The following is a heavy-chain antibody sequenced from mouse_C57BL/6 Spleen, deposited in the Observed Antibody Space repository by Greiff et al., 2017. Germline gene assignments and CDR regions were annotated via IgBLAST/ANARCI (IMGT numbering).Heavy chain of an antibody. CDR3: ARRVGRDYFDD. CDR2: ISYDGSN. CDR1: GYSITSGYY. V-gene: IGHV3-6*01. J-gene: IGHJ2*01. Sequence: EVQLVESGPGLVKPSQSLSLTCSVTGYSITSGYYWNWIRQFPGNKLEWMGYISYDGSNNYNPSLTNRISIPRDTTKNQFFLKLNSVTTEDTATDYCARRVGRDYFDDWGEGTTLTVSS. D-gene: IGHD4-1*01.